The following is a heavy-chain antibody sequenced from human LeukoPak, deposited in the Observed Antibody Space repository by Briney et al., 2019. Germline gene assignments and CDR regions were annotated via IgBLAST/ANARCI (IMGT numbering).Heavy chain of an antibody. CDR1: GGSISSYY. Sequence: SETLSLTCTVSGGSISSYYWSWIRQPPGKGLEWIGYIYYSGSTNYNPSLKSRVTISVDTSKNQFSLKLSSVTAADTAVYYCARDDLPNWFDPWGQGTLVTVSS. CDR2: IYYSGST. CDR3: ARDDLPNWFDP. V-gene: IGHV4-59*12. J-gene: IGHJ5*02.